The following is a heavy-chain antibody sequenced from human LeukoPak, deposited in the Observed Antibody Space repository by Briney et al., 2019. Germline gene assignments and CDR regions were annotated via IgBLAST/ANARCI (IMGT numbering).Heavy chain of an antibody. Sequence: SETLSLTCTVSGGSINNYYWSWIRQPPGKGLEWIGYIYYSGSTNYNPSLKSRITISVDTSKNQLSLKLSSVTAADTAVYYCARPIKYSNYDFDYWGQGTLVTVSS. CDR1: GGSINNYY. J-gene: IGHJ4*02. D-gene: IGHD4-11*01. V-gene: IGHV4-59*08. CDR2: IYYSGST. CDR3: ARPIKYSNYDFDY.